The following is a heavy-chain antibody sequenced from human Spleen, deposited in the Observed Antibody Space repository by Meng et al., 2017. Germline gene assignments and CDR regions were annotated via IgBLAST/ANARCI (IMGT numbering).Heavy chain of an antibody. D-gene: IGHD6-19*01. J-gene: IGHJ4*02. Sequence: QLQLQQWGAVLLKPLESLSLTCAVYGGSFRGYYWSWIRQPPGKGLEWIGEINHSGSTNYNPSLKSRVTISVDTSKNQFSLKLSSVTAADTAVYYCARDHGSGWYFYDIYFDYWGQGTLVTVSS. CDR3: ARDHGSGWYFYDIYFDY. CDR2: INHSGST. V-gene: IGHV4-34*01. CDR1: GGSFRGYY.